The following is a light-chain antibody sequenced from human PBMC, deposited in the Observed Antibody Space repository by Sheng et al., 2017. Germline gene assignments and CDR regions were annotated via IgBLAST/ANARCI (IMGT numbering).Light chain of an antibody. CDR1: QSVSSN. CDR3: HQSLSAPLT. V-gene: IGKV3-15*01. J-gene: IGKJ4*01. CDR2: GAS. Sequence: EIVMTQSPATLSVSPGERATLSCRASQSVSSNLAWYQQKLGQAPRLLIYGASTRATGIPARFSGRGSGTDFTLTISSLQAEDVAVYYCHQSLSAPLTFGGGTKVRS.